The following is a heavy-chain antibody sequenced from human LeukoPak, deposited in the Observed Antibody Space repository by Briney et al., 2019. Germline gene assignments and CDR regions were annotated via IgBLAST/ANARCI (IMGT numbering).Heavy chain of an antibody. V-gene: IGHV4-61*05. Sequence: SETLSLTCTVPGGSISSSGYYWGWIRQPPGKGLEWIGYIYYTGSTNYNPSLKSRGTISVDTSKNQFSLKLSSVTAADTAVYYCARFDFWSGYYCDYWGQGTLVTVSS. CDR1: GGSISSSGYY. CDR2: IYYTGST. J-gene: IGHJ4*02. D-gene: IGHD3-3*01. CDR3: ARFDFWSGYYCDY.